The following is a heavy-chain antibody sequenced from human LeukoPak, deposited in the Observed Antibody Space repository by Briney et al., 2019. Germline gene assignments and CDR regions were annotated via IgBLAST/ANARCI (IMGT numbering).Heavy chain of an antibody. CDR3: ATSIRFLEWLPPSGYMDV. V-gene: IGHV1-3*01. D-gene: IGHD3-3*01. Sequence: GASVKVSCKASGYTFTSYAMHWVRQAPGQRLEWMGWINAGDGNTKYSQKFQGRVTITADESTSTAYMEVSSLRSEDTAVYYCATSIRFLEWLPPSGYMDVWGKGTTVTVSS. J-gene: IGHJ6*03. CDR2: INAGDGNT. CDR1: GYTFTSYA.